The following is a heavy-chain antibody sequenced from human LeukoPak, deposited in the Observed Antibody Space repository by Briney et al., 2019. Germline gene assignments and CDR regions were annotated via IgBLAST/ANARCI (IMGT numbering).Heavy chain of an antibody. V-gene: IGHV4-30-4*01. CDR1: GGSISSGDYY. D-gene: IGHD3-22*01. CDR2: MYYSGST. Sequence: SQTLSLTCTVSGGSISSGDYYWSWIRQPPGKGLEWIAYMYYSGSTYYNPSLKSRVTMSADTSKNQLSLKLSSVTAADTAVYYCARPYYYDSRIDPWGKGILVTVSS. J-gene: IGHJ5*02. CDR3: ARPYYYDSRIDP.